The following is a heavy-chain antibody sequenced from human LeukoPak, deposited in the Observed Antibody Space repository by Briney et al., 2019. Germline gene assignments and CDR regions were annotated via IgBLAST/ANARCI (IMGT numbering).Heavy chain of an antibody. CDR1: GFTVSTNQ. V-gene: IGHV3-53*01. CDR3: ARDREVVTAKAQMDV. J-gene: IGHJ6*03. CDR2: IYNDGNT. Sequence: GGSLRLSCAVSGFTVSTNQMSWVRQAPGRGLEWVSVIYNDGNTYYTDSVKGRFTISRDNSKNTVYLQMNSLRVEDTAVYYCARDREVVTAKAQMDVWGKGTTVTVSS. D-gene: IGHD2-21*02.